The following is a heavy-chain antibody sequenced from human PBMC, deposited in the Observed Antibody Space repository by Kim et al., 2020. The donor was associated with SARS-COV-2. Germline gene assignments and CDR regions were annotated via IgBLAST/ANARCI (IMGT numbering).Heavy chain of an antibody. CDR2: IFSSSYYM. D-gene: IGHD4-4*01. CDR3: VRNMHSKYGHFDY. V-gene: IGHV3-21*01. Sequence: GGSLRLSCAASGFSFSTYTMNWVRQAPGKGLEWVSAIFSSSYYMYYADSVKGRFTISRDNAKNSLFLQMNNLRAEDTAVYYCVRNMHSKYGHFDYWGLGT. J-gene: IGHJ4*02. CDR1: GFSFSTYT.